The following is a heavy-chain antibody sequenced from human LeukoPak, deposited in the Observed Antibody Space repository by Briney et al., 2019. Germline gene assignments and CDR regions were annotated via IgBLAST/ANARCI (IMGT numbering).Heavy chain of an antibody. D-gene: IGHD3-22*01. V-gene: IGHV1-2*02. CDR3: ARAPDINYYDSSGYHYLNY. Sequence: ASVKVSCKASGYTFTGYYMHLVRQAPGHGLEWMGWINPNSGGTNYAQKFQGRVTMTRDTSISIAYMELSRLRSDDTAVYYCARAPDINYYDSSGYHYLNYWGQGTLVTVSS. CDR2: INPNSGGT. J-gene: IGHJ4*02. CDR1: GYTFTGYY.